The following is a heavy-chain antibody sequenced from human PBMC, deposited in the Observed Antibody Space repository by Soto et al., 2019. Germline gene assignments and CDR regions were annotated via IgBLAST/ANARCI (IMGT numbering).Heavy chain of an antibody. J-gene: IGHJ5*02. V-gene: IGHV1-46*01. Sequence: QVQLVQSGAEVKKPGASVKVSCKASGYTFTDYYMHWVRQAPGQGLEWMGVINPSGGNTNYAQKFQGRVTMTRDTSTTTVYMELSSLRSEDTAVYYCARIDISSSWGGTWGQGTLVTVSS. CDR1: GYTFTDYY. D-gene: IGHD6-13*01. CDR3: ARIDISSSWGGT. CDR2: INPSGGNT.